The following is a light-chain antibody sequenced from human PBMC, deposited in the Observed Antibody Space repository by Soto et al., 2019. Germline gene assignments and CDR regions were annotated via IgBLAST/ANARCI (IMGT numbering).Light chain of an antibody. J-gene: IGKJ1*01. CDR3: QRSSSIPVT. CDR1: QSISIY. Sequence: DIQMTQSPSSLSASIGDRVTITCRASQSISIYLNWYQQKPGKAPKSLIYGASSLQSGVPSRFSCSGSWTDFTLTISNLQPEDFATYYCQRSSSIPVTFGQGTKVEIK. CDR2: GAS. V-gene: IGKV1-39*01.